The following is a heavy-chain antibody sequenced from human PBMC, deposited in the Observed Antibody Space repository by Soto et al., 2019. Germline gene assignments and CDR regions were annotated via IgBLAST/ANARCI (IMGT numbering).Heavy chain of an antibody. CDR3: ARYGESSYGITIFGVVKGYYYGMDV. V-gene: IGHV3-30-3*01. J-gene: IGHJ6*02. D-gene: IGHD3-3*01. CDR2: ISYDGSNK. Sequence: PGGSLRLSCAASGFTFSSYAMRWVRQAPGKGLEWVAVISYDGSNKYYADSVKGRFTISRDNSKNTLYLQMNSLRAEDTAVYYCARYGESSYGITIFGVVKGYYYGMDVWGQGTTVTVSS. CDR1: GFTFSSYA.